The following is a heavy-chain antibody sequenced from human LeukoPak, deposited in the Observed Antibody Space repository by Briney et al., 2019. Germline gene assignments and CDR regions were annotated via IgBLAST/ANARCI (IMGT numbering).Heavy chain of an antibody. D-gene: IGHD4-17*01. J-gene: IGHJ4*02. CDR2: INPNSGGT. Sequence: APVKVSCKASGYTFTGYYMHWVRQAPGQGREWMGRINPNSGGTNFAQKFQGRVTMTRDTSTSTAYSELSRLRSDDPAVYYCASAITVTTFVDYWGQGTLVTVSS. CDR3: ASAITVTTFVDY. CDR1: GYTFTGYY. V-gene: IGHV1-2*06.